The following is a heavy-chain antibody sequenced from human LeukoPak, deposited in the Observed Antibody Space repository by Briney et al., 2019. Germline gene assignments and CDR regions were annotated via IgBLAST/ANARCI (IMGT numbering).Heavy chain of an antibody. J-gene: IGHJ4*02. CDR1: GYTFTNYD. Sequence: ASVKVSCKASGYTFTNYDINWLRQATGQGPEWMGWMNPNSGATGYAQKFQGRVTMTRSTSINTAYMELSSLRSEDTAVYYCARAPRSWDFDYWGQGTLVTVSS. D-gene: IGHD3-16*02. CDR3: ARAPRSWDFDY. CDR2: MNPNSGAT. V-gene: IGHV1-8*01.